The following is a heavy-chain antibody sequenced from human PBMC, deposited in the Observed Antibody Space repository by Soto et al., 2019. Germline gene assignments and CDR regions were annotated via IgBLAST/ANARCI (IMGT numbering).Heavy chain of an antibody. CDR1: GGSVSSGSYY. CDR3: ARGVAAAGGNWFDP. J-gene: IGHJ5*02. D-gene: IGHD6-13*01. V-gene: IGHV4-61*01. CDR2: IYYSGST. Sequence: HVQLQASGPGLVKPSETLSLTCTVSGGSVSSGSYYWIWILQPPGKGLEWIGYIYYSGSTNYNPSLKSRVTISVDTSKNQFSLKLSSVTAADTAVYYCARGVAAAGGNWFDPWGQGTLVTVSS.